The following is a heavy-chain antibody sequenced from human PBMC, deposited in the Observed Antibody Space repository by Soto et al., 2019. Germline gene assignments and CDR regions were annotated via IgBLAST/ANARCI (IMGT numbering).Heavy chain of an antibody. D-gene: IGHD1-26*01. V-gene: IGHV3-30*18. CDR2: IAFDGSNK. CDR3: AKSGTAYFFDH. CDR1: G. J-gene: IGHJ4*02. Sequence: GMDWVRQAPGKGLEWLAVIAFDGSNKYYADSVKGRFTISRDNSKNTVYLQMNSLSADDTAVYYCAKSGTAYFFDHWGQGTLVTVSS.